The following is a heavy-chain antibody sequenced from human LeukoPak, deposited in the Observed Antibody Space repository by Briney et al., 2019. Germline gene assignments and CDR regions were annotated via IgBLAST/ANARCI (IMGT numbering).Heavy chain of an antibody. D-gene: IGHD6-19*01. Sequence: GGSLRLSCAASGFTFSSYGMYWVRQAPGKGLEWVAIISYDGSNKYYADSVKGRFTISRDNSKNTLYLQMNSLRAEDTAVYYCAKDFQWLVFNYAMDVWGQGTTVTVSS. CDR3: AKDFQWLVFNYAMDV. CDR2: ISYDGSNK. J-gene: IGHJ6*02. V-gene: IGHV3-30*18. CDR1: GFTFSSYG.